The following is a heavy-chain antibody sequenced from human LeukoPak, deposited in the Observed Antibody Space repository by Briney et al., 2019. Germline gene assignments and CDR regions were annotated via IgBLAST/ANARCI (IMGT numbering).Heavy chain of an antibody. CDR1: GFTVSSNY. CDR2: IYSGGST. J-gene: IGHJ4*02. V-gene: IGHV3-53*01. CDR3: VREQSSTVTTYFDY. Sequence: GGSLRLSCAASGFTVSSNYMSWVRQAPGKGLDWVSVIYSGGSTYYADSVKGRFTISRDNSKNTLYLQMNSLRAEDTAVYYCVREQSSTVTTYFDYWGQGTLVTVSS. D-gene: IGHD4-17*01.